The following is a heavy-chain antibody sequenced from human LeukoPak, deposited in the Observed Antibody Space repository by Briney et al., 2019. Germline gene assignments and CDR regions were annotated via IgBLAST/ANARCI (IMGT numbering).Heavy chain of an antibody. CDR1: GGSFSGYY. V-gene: IGHV4-34*01. Sequence: PSETLSLTCAVYGGSFSGYYWSWIRQPPGKGLEWIGEINHSGSTNYNPSLKSRGTISVGTSKNQFSLKLSSVPAADTAVYYCARALSHCSGGSCYSHYYYMDVWGKGTTVTVSS. CDR2: INHSGST. D-gene: IGHD2-15*01. CDR3: ARALSHCSGGSCYSHYYYMDV. J-gene: IGHJ6*03.